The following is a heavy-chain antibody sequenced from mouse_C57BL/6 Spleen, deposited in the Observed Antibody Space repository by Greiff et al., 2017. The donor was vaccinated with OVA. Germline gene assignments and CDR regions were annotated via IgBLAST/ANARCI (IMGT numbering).Heavy chain of an antibody. V-gene: IGHV1-52*01. CDR1: GYTFTSYW. CDR2: IDPSDSET. J-gene: IGHJ4*01. CDR3: ARGGDGYSYAMDY. Sequence: QVQLQQPGAELVRPGSSVKLSCKASGYTFTSYWMHWVKQRPIQGLEWIGNIDPSDSETHYNQKFKDKATLTVDKSSSTAYMQLSSLTSEDSAVYYCARGGDGYSYAMDYWGQGTSVTVSS. D-gene: IGHD2-3*01.